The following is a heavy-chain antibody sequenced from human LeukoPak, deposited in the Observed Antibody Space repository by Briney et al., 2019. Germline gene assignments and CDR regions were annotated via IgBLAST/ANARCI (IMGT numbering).Heavy chain of an antibody. J-gene: IGHJ6*03. CDR2: IITSGST. CDR1: GASIIDSY. Sequence: SETLSLTCTVSGASIIDSYGSWIRQPAGKGLEWIGRIITSGSTNYSPSLKSRVTMSLDTSKNQFSLKLSSVTAADTAVYYCARTLVITAAMYYYYMDVWGKGTTVTVSS. CDR3: ARTLVITAAMYYYYMDV. V-gene: IGHV4-4*07. D-gene: IGHD2-2*01.